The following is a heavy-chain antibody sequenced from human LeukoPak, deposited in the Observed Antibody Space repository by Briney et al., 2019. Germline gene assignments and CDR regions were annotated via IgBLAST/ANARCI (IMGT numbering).Heavy chain of an antibody. Sequence: GGSLRLSCAASGDYWMSWVRQPPGKGLEWVANLKQDGSEEYYVDSVKGRFTISRDNAKNSLYLQMNSLRAEDTAVYYCAGSSGWARYFDYWGQGTLVTVSS. CDR2: LKQDGSEE. CDR1: GDYW. J-gene: IGHJ4*02. V-gene: IGHV3-7*05. D-gene: IGHD6-19*01. CDR3: AGSSGWARYFDY.